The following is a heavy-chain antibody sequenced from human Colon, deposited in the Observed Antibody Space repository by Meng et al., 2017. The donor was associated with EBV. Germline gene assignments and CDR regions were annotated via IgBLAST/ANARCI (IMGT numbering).Heavy chain of an antibody. Sequence: QGRRQGSGPRLVRPSGTLSLHGAGSGGSFRSRDWWSWVRKPPGKGLEWIGEIYHSGSTNYNPSLKSRVTISVDESKNQFSLRLSSVTAADTAVYYCARAGAYCGGDCYHPRWGQGTLVTVSS. CDR1: GGSFRSRDW. D-gene: IGHD2-21*02. CDR3: ARAGAYCGGDCYHPR. CDR2: IYHSGST. V-gene: IGHV4-4*02. J-gene: IGHJ4*02.